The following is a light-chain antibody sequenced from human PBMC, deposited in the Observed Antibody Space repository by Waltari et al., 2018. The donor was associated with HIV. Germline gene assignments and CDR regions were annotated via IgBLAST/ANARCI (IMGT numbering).Light chain of an antibody. CDR1: SSNIGTYNL. Sequence: QSALTQPASVSGSPGQSITISCTGTSSNIGTYNLVSCHQQHPGKAPKTLIYEVSQRPSGVSNRFSGSKSGNTASLTISGLQAEDEAAYYCCSYAGSSTLVFGGGTKVTVL. CDR2: EVS. V-gene: IGLV2-23*02. CDR3: CSYAGSSTLV. J-gene: IGLJ3*02.